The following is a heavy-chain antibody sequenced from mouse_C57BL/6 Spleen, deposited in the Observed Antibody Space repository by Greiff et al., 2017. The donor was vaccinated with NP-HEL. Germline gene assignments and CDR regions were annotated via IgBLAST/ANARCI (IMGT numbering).Heavy chain of an antibody. J-gene: IGHJ2*01. CDR3: ARNPYYYGSSYSFDY. V-gene: IGHV5-17*01. CDR1: GFTFSDYG. CDR2: ISSGSSTI. Sequence: EVNVVESGGGLVKPGGSLKLSCAASGFTFSDYGMHWVRQAPEKGLEWVAYISSGSSTIYYADTVKGRFTISRDNAKNTLFLQMTSLRSEDTAMYYCARNPYYYGSSYSFDYWGQGTTLTVSS. D-gene: IGHD1-1*01.